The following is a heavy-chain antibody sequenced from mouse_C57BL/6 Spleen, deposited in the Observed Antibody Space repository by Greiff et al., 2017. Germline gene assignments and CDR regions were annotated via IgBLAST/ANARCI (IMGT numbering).Heavy chain of an antibody. J-gene: IGHJ4*01. CDR2: IYPGDGDT. CDR3: ARGDIAAVVAASPSYYAMDY. D-gene: IGHD1-1*01. V-gene: IGHV1-80*01. Sequence: VQLQESGAELVKPGASVKISCKASGYAFSSYWMNWVKQRPGQGLEWIGQIYPGDGDTNYNGKFKGKATLTADKSSSTAYMQLSSLTSEDSAVYCCARGDIAAVVAASPSYYAMDYWGQGTSVTVSS. CDR1: GYAFSSYW.